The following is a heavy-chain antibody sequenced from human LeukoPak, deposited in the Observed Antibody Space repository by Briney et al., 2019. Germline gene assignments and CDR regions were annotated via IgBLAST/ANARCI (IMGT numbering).Heavy chain of an antibody. J-gene: IGHJ3*02. D-gene: IGHD3-10*01. Sequence: PGGSLRLSCAASGFTFSSYGMHWVRQAPGKGLEWVAVISYDGSNKYYADSVKGRFTISRDSPKNTVYLQMDSLRAEDTAVYYCARGAEKILSFGEYPSDAFDIWGQGTMVSVTS. CDR3: ARGAEKILSFGEYPSDAFDI. CDR1: GFTFSSYG. V-gene: IGHV3-30*03. CDR2: ISYDGSNK.